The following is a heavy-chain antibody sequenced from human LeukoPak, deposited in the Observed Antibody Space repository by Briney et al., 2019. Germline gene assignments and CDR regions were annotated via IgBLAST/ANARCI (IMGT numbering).Heavy chain of an antibody. D-gene: IGHD2-2*01. CDR2: ISGSGGST. Sequence: PGGSQSLPCAVSSHLYSRYAMRCVRHAREGGLEWLSAISGSGGSTYYAGSVKGRFTISRDNSKNTLYLQVNSLRAEDTAVYYCAKCGVLPAAILLWFDPWGQGTLVTVSS. CDR3: AKCGVLPAAILLWFDP. J-gene: IGHJ5*02. V-gene: IGHV3-23*01. CDR1: SHLYSRYA.